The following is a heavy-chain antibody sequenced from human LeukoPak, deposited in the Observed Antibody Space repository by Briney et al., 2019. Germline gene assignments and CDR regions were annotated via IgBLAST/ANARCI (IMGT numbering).Heavy chain of an antibody. CDR2: INAGNGNT. Sequence: ASVRVSCKASGYTFTSYVMHGVRQTPGQRLECMGWINAGNGNTKYSQKFQGRVTITRDTSASTAYMELRSLRSDDTAVYYCARDRHCSSTSCYAYYYGMDVWGQGTTVTVSS. D-gene: IGHD2-2*01. CDR3: ARDRHCSSTSCYAYYYGMDV. J-gene: IGHJ6*02. V-gene: IGHV1-3*01. CDR1: GYTFTSYV.